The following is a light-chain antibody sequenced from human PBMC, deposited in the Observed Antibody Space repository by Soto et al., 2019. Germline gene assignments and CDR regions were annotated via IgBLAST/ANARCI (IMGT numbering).Light chain of an antibody. Sequence: DIVMTQSPDSLAVSLGERATINCKSSQRVLYSSNNKNYLAWYQQKPGQPPKLLIYWASTRESGVPDRFSGSGSGTDFSLSISSLQAEDVAVYYGQQYYSTPRTFGPGTKVDIK. CDR3: QQYYSTPRT. V-gene: IGKV4-1*01. CDR1: QRVLYSSNNKNY. J-gene: IGKJ3*01. CDR2: WAS.